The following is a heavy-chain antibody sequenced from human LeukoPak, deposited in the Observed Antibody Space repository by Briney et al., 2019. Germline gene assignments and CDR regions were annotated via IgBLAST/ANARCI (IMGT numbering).Heavy chain of an antibody. V-gene: IGHV4-61*02. J-gene: IGHJ4*02. CDR3: AREVYDYVWGSYLDYFDY. Sequence: PSETLSLTCTVSGGSISSGSYYWSWILQPAGKGLEWIGRIYTSGSTNYNPSLKSRVTISVDTSKNQFSLKLSSVTAADTAVYYCAREVYDYVWGSYLDYFDYWGQGTLVTVSS. CDR1: GGSISSGSYY. CDR2: IYTSGST. D-gene: IGHD3-16*01.